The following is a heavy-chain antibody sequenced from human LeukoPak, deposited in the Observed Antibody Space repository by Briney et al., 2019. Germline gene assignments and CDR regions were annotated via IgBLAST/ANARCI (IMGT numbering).Heavy chain of an antibody. J-gene: IGHJ4*02. V-gene: IGHV3-74*01. CDR1: GFTFSSYW. Sequence: GGSLRLSCTASGFTFSSYWRHWVRHAPGKGLVWVSRINSDGSSTSYADSVKRRFTISRDNSKNALDLQMNSLRAEDTAVYYCAKGGGQQLVRYYFDYWGQGTLVTVSS. D-gene: IGHD6-13*01. CDR3: AKGGGQQLVRYYFDY. CDR2: INSDGSST.